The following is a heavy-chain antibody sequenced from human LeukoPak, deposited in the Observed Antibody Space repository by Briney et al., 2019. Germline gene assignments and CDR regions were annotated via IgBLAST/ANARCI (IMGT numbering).Heavy chain of an antibody. Sequence: ASVKVSCKASGYTFTGYYMRWVRQAPGQGLEWMGWINPNSGGTNYAQKFQGRVTMTRDTSISTAYMELSRLRSDDTAVYYCARDGRKDYDILTGYYSFDYWGQGTLVTVSS. J-gene: IGHJ4*02. CDR1: GYTFTGYY. CDR2: INPNSGGT. D-gene: IGHD3-9*01. CDR3: ARDGRKDYDILTGYYSFDY. V-gene: IGHV1-2*02.